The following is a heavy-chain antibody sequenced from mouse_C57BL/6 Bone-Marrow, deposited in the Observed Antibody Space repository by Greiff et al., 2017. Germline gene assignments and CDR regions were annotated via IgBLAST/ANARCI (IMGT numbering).Heavy chain of an antibody. Sequence: QVQLQQSGAELVRPGTSVKVSCKASGYAFTNYLIEWVKQRPGQGLEWIGVINPGSGGTNYNEKFKGKATLTADKSSSTAYMQLSSLTSEDSAVYFCARGDDYDGAGAYWGQGTLVTVSA. CDR1: GYAFTNYL. J-gene: IGHJ3*01. CDR3: ARGDDYDGAGAY. V-gene: IGHV1-54*01. D-gene: IGHD2-4*01. CDR2: INPGSGGT.